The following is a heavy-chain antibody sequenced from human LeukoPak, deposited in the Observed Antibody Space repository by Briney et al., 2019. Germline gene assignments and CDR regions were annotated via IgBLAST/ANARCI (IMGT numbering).Heavy chain of an antibody. J-gene: IGHJ4*02. Sequence: GGSLRLSCAASGFTFSDHYMDWVRQAPGKGLEWVGRTRNKANSYTTEYAASVKGRFTTSRDESKNSLYLQMNSLKTEDTAVYYCARGVGATVDYWGQGTLVTVSS. CDR2: TRNKANSYTT. CDR3: ARGVGATVDY. V-gene: IGHV3-72*01. D-gene: IGHD1-26*01. CDR1: GFTFSDHY.